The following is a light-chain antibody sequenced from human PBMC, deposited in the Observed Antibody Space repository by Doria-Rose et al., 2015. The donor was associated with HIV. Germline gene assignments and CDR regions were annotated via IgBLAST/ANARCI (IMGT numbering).Light chain of an antibody. Sequence: DIVMTQTPGTLSLSPGERATISCNTSQTILSKYLRWYQQKLGQARRLLIYGASSRATGIPDRFSGSGSGTDFTLTISRLEPEDFAVYYCQQYGSLSAITFGQGTRLEIK. V-gene: IGKV3-20*01. J-gene: IGKJ5*01. CDR1: QTILSKY. CDR3: QQYGSLSAIT. CDR2: GAS.